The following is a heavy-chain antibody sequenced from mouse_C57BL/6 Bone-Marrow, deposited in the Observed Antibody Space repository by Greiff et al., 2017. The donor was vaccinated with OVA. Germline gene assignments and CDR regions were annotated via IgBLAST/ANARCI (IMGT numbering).Heavy chain of an antibody. V-gene: IGHV5-12*01. J-gene: IGHJ1*03. CDR2: ISNGGGST. CDR1: GFTFSDYY. CDR3: ARHDTTVVAPDFDV. Sequence: EVMLVESGGGLVQPGGSLKLSCAASGFTFSDYYMYWVRQTPEKRLEWVAYISNGGGSTYYPDTVKGRFTISRDNAKNTLYLQMSRLKSEDTAMYYCARHDTTVVAPDFDVWGTGTTVTVSS. D-gene: IGHD1-1*01.